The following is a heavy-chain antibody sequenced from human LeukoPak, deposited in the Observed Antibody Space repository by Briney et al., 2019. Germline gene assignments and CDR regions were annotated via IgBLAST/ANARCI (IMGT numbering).Heavy chain of an antibody. CDR3: AKGRRVDADDHFDY. D-gene: IGHD1-1*01. V-gene: IGHV1-18*01. J-gene: IGHJ4*02. CDR1: GYTFMSYG. CDR2: SSVYNGNT. Sequence: ASVKVSCKASGYTFMSYGIHWVRQAPGQGLEWMGWSSVYNGNTKYAQKFQGRVTMTTDSSTSTAYMELRTLISDDTAVYYCAKGRRVDADDHFDYWGQGTLVTVSS.